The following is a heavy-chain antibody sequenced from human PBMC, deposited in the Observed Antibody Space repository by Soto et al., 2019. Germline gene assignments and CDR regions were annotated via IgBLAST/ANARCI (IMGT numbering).Heavy chain of an antibody. V-gene: IGHV4-34*01. CDR2: MSHSGGT. D-gene: IGHD1-1*01. Sequence: QVQLQQWGAGLLKPSETLSLTCAVYGGFVSSGSYYWSWIRQPPGKGLECIGAMSHSGGTHFNPSLKSRVTISVDTSKNQFSLKMSSVTAADTALYYCARVERGTATTVVDAFDIWGPGTMVTVSS. J-gene: IGHJ3*02. CDR3: ARVERGTATTVVDAFDI. CDR1: GGFVSSGSYY.